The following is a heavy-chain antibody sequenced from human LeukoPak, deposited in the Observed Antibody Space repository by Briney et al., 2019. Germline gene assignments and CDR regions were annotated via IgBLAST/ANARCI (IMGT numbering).Heavy chain of an antibody. V-gene: IGHV1-69*04. CDR3: ARHTYSGPRYV. D-gene: IGHD1-26*01. CDR2: IIPILGIA. CDR1: GGTFSSYA. J-gene: IGHJ6*02. Sequence: SVKVSCKAFGGTFSSYAISWVRQAPGQGLEWMGRIIPILGIANYAQKFQGRVTITADKSTSTAYVELSSLRSEDTAVYYCARHTYSGPRYVWGQGTTVTVSS.